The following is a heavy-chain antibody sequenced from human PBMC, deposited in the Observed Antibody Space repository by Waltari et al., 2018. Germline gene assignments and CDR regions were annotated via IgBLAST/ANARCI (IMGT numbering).Heavy chain of an antibody. V-gene: IGHV4-4*07. D-gene: IGHD5-18*01. CDR2: ISTTGST. Sequence: QVQLQASGPGLVKPSETLSLTCTVSGGSISRDSWNWIRPPAGTGLEWIGRISTTGSTNYSPSLKSRVTMSIDTSKNQFSLRLTSVTAADTAVYYCARAWVGTDVDFFDYWGQGTRVTVSS. CDR1: GGSISRDS. CDR3: ARAWVGTDVDFFDY. J-gene: IGHJ4*02.